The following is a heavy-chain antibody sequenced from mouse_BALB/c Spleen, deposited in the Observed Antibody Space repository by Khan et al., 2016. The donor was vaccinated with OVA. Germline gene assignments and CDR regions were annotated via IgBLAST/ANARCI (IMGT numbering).Heavy chain of an antibody. CDR2: ISSGGDYT. D-gene: IGHD4-1*01. Sequence: EVELVESGGDLVKPGGSLKLSCAASGFSFSSYSMSWVRQTPDKRLEWVATISSGGDYTYYPDIVKGRFTISRDNAKNTLYLQMSSLKSEDTAMYYCARHLTGSFAYWGKGTLVTVSA. CDR3: ARHLTGSFAY. V-gene: IGHV5-6*01. J-gene: IGHJ3*01. CDR1: GFSFSSYS.